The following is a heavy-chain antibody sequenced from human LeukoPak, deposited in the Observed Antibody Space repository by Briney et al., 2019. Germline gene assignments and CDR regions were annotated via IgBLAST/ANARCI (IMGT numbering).Heavy chain of an antibody. Sequence: GESLRLSCAASGVTFNTHWMQWVRQSPGEGLVLVSRIDTPGTTTNYADSVKGRFIISRDNAKNTLYLQMNSLRAEDTAVYYCARDLSWNQIDYWGQGSLVTVSS. CDR2: IDTPGTTT. CDR3: ARDLSWNQIDY. V-gene: IGHV3-74*01. D-gene: IGHD1-1*01. J-gene: IGHJ4*02. CDR1: GVTFNTHW.